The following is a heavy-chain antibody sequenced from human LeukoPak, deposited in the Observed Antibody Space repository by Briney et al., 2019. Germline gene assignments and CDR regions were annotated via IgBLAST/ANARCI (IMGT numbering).Heavy chain of an antibody. V-gene: IGHV1-2*02. Sequence: ASVKVSCKASGYTFTGYYMHWVRQAPGQGLEWMGWINPNSGGTNYAQKFQGRVTMTRDTSTSTVYMELSSLRSEDTAVYYCARADDLRPVYSQRGGFDYWGQGTLVTVSS. D-gene: IGHD3-16*01. CDR1: GYTFTGYY. CDR2: INPNSGGT. J-gene: IGHJ4*02. CDR3: ARADDLRPVYSQRGGFDY.